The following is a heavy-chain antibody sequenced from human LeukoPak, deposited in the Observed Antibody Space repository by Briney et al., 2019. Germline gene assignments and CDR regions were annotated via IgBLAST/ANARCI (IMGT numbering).Heavy chain of an antibody. CDR2: ISYDRSNK. J-gene: IGHJ4*02. D-gene: IGHD3-22*01. V-gene: IGHV3-30-3*01. CDR1: GFTFSSYA. CDR3: AGESYDSSGYPPLTGY. Sequence: GRSLRLSCAASGFTFSSYAMHWVRQAPGKGLEWVAVISYDRSNKYYADSVKGRFTISRDNSKNTLYLQMNSLRAEDTAVYYCAGESYDSSGYPPLTGYWGQGTLVTVSS.